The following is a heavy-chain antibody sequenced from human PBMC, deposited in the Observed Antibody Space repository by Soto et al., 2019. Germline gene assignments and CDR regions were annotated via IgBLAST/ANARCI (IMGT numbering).Heavy chain of an antibody. D-gene: IGHD2-8*01. CDR2: IYYSGTT. CDR3: ARRALPQCINGVCYKDGFWDY. V-gene: IGHV4-31*03. Sequence: ALSLSCTVSGGSVSSGGYYWVWIRHHPGTGLEWIGYIYYSGTTYFNPSLKSRASISLDTSKNEFSLKLTSVTAADTAVYYCARRALPQCINGVCYKDGFWDYWGQGALVTVSS. CDR1: GGSVSSGGYY. J-gene: IGHJ4*02.